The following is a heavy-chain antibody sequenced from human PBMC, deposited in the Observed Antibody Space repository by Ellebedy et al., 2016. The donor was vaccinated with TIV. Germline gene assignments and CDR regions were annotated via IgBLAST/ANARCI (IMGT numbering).Heavy chain of an antibody. V-gene: IGHV1-46*01. J-gene: IGHJ6*02. Sequence: AASVKVSCKASAYTFTSYYMHWVRQAPRQGLEWLGIINPSGGSTSCAQKFQGRVTMTSDTTTSTVYMELSRLRSENTAVYYCASPRTHGRGRVYYYGMDVWGQGTTVTVSS. D-gene: IGHD3-16*01. CDR2: INPSGGST. CDR1: AYTFTSYY. CDR3: ASPRTHGRGRVYYYGMDV.